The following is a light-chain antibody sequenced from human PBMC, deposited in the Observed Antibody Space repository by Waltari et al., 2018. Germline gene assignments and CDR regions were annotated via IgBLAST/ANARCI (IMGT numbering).Light chain of an antibody. CDR2: DVT. V-gene: IGLV2-14*03. CDR1: SSDVGSYNS. CDR3: SSYTRTSTVI. J-gene: IGLJ2*01. Sequence: QSALTQPASVSGSPGQSITIPCTGTSSDVGSYNSTSWYQPHPGKAHKLIIYDVTNRPSGVSHRFSGSKSGNTASLTISGLQAEDEADYYCSSYTRTSTVIFGGGTKLTVL.